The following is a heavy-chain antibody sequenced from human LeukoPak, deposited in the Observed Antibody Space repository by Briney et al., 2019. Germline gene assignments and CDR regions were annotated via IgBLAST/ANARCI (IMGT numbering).Heavy chain of an antibody. D-gene: IGHD3-22*01. J-gene: IGHJ4*02. Sequence: GGSLRLSCAAAGFTFSSYAMSWVRQAPGKGLEWVSAISGSGGSTYYADSVKGRFTISRDNSKNTLYLQMNSLRAEDTAVYYCAKDDYYDSSGYFDYWGQGTLVTVSS. CDR2: ISGSGGST. CDR3: AKDDYYDSSGYFDY. CDR1: GFTFSSYA. V-gene: IGHV3-23*01.